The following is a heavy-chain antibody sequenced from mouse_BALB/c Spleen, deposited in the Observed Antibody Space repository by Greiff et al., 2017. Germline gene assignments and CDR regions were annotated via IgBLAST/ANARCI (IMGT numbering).Heavy chain of an antibody. Sequence: VQLQQSGAELAKPGASVKISCKATGYTFSSYWIEWVKQRPGHGLEWIGEILPGSGSTNYNEKFKGKATFTADTSSNTAYMQLSSLTSEDSAVYYCARVHRLRVFAYWGQGTLVTVSA. J-gene: IGHJ3*01. CDR3: ARVHRLRVFAY. CDR1: GYTFSSYW. V-gene: IGHV1-9*01. D-gene: IGHD1-2*01. CDR2: ILPGSGST.